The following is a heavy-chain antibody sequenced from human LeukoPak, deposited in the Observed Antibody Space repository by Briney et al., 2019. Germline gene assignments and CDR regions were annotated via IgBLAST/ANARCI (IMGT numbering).Heavy chain of an antibody. CDR3: AKGGYFNFEN. D-gene: IGHD2-2*03. CDR1: GFTFSDYY. J-gene: IGHJ3*02. Sequence: GGSLRLSCAASGFTFSDYYMSWIRQAPGKGLEWVSGISRTGPTYYSDSVRGRFTISRDNSKDTLYLQMNSLRAEDTAVYYCAKGGYFNFENWGQGTMVPVSS. V-gene: IGHV3-23*01. CDR2: ISRTGPT.